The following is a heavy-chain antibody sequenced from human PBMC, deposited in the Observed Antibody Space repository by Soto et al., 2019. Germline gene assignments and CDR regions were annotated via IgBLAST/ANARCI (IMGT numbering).Heavy chain of an antibody. V-gene: IGHV3-53*04. CDR2: IYSGGST. CDR3: ARGLPHYDYGLHPYYYYMDV. Sequence: GGSLRLSCAASGFTVSSNYMSWVRQAPGKGLEWVSVIYSGGSTYYADSVKGRFTISRHNSKNTLYLQMNSLRAEDTAVYYCARGLPHYDYGLHPYYYYMDVWGKGTTVTVSS. D-gene: IGHD4-17*01. CDR1: GFTVSSNY. J-gene: IGHJ6*03.